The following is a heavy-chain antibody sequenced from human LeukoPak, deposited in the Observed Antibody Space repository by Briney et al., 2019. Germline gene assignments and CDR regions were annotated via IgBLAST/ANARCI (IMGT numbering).Heavy chain of an antibody. J-gene: IGHJ4*02. D-gene: IGHD3-3*01. CDR1: GGSISSSGYY. CDR3: AGVLRFLEWLPAFDY. CDR2: IYHSGST. Sequence: SETLSLTCTVSGGSISSSGYYWGWIRQPPGKGLEWIGSIYHSGSTYYNPSLKSRVTISVDTSKNQFSLKLSSVTAADTAVYYCAGVLRFLEWLPAFDYWGQGTLVTVSS. V-gene: IGHV4-39*07.